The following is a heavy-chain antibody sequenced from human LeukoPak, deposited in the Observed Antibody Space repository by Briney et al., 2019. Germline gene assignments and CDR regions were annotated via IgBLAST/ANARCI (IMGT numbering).Heavy chain of an antibody. D-gene: IGHD3-22*01. CDR3: AGASYYDSSGYYPFDY. CDR2: IYYSGST. Sequence: SETLSLTCTVSGGSISSSSYYWGWIRQPPGKGLEWIGSIYYSGSTYYNPSLKSRVTISVDTSKNQFSLKLSSVTAADTAVYYCAGASYYDSSGYYPFDYWGQGTLVTVSS. J-gene: IGHJ4*02. V-gene: IGHV4-39*07. CDR1: GGSISSSSYY.